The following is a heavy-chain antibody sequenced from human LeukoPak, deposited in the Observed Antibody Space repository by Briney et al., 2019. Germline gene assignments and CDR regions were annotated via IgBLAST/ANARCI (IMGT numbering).Heavy chain of an antibody. CDR2: IYSSGNT. J-gene: IGHJ4*02. Sequence: SETPSLTCIVSGGSISSYYWSWIRQPAGKGLGWIGRIYSSGNTNYNPSLKSRVTILVDKSKNQFSLKLSSVTAADTAVYYCARSGPIAVAGVDYWGQGTLVTVSS. CDR3: ARSGPIAVAGVDY. CDR1: GGSISSYY. V-gene: IGHV4-4*07. D-gene: IGHD6-19*01.